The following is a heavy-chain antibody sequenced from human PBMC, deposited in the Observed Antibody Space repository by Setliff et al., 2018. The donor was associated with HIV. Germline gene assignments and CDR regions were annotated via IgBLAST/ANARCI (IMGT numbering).Heavy chain of an antibody. J-gene: IGHJ6*01. CDR3: ARGRNRNYLVYGMND. V-gene: IGHV3-11*01. CDR1: GFMFSDYY. D-gene: IGHD1-7*01. Sequence: RLSRPASGFMFSDYYLSCIRQTPGKGLEWVAYMRGRGTTTYFADSVKRRFTISRDNSKNMLYLQMDSLRGEDTAVDYCARGRNRNYLVYGMNDWGQGTTVTVSS. CDR2: MRGRGTTT.